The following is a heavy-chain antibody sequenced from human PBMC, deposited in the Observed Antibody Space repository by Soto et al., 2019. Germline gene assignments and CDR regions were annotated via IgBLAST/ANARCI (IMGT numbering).Heavy chain of an antibody. Sequence: QVQLHQSGPGLVKPSQTLSLECTVIGGSVNTGDNYWSWVRQSPWWGLEWIGYIYHTGNTFYNPALEKRLTMAVDASKNQFSLTLTSVTAADTAVYFCAREPLDGMDVWGQGTNVTVSS. J-gene: IGHJ6*02. V-gene: IGHV4-30-4*01. CDR3: AREPLDGMDV. CDR2: IYHTGNT. CDR1: GGSVNTGDNY.